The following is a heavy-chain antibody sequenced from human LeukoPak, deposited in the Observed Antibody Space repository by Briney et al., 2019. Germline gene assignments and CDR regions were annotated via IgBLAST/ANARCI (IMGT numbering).Heavy chain of an antibody. Sequence: SETLSLTCTVSGGSISSSSYYWGWIRQPPGKGLEWIRSIYYSGSTYYNPSLKSRVTISVDTSKNQFSLKLSSVTAADTAVYYCARDYGDVWGQGTTVTVSS. J-gene: IGHJ6*02. V-gene: IGHV4-39*01. D-gene: IGHD3-16*01. CDR1: GGSISSSSYY. CDR3: ARDYGDV. CDR2: IYYSGST.